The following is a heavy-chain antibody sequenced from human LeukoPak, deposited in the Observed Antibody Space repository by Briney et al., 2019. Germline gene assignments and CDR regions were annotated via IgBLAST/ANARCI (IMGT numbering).Heavy chain of an antibody. V-gene: IGHV1-2*02. J-gene: IGHJ4*02. CDR3: ARQSLRNFDY. CDR1: GYTFTGYY. CDR2: INPNTGDT. D-gene: IGHD5/OR15-5a*01. Sequence: ASVKVSCKASGYTFTGYYIHYVRQALGQGLEWMGWINPNTGDTKYAQKVQGRVTMTRDTSISTAYMELSRLRSDDTTVYYCARQSLRNFDYWGQGTLVTVSS.